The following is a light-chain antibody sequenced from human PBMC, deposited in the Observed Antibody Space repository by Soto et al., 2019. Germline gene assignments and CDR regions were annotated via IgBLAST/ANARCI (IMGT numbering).Light chain of an antibody. CDR3: QQYNSYSALT. Sequence: DIQMTQSPSTLSASVGDRVTITCRASQSISSWLAWYQQKPGKAPKLLIYDASSLESGVPSRFSSSLSGTEFNLTISSLQPDDFATFYCQQYNSYSALTFGGGTEVEIK. CDR2: DAS. J-gene: IGKJ4*01. CDR1: QSISSW. V-gene: IGKV1-5*01.